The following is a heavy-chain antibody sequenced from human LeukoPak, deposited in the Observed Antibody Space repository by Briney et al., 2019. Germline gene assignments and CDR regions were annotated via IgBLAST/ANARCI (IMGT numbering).Heavy chain of an antibody. D-gene: IGHD6-19*01. CDR2: TYYRSKWYD. Sequence: SLTLSLTYAVSGDSVSSKNGAWNWLRQSPSRGLEWLGRTYYRSKWYDDYAESMESRMTISQDTPKNQCSLHLNSVTPDDTAVYYCARDLGTTGWHTFDYWGQGTLVTVSS. V-gene: IGHV6-1*01. CDR3: ARDLGTTGWHTFDY. CDR1: GDSVSSKNGA. J-gene: IGHJ4*02.